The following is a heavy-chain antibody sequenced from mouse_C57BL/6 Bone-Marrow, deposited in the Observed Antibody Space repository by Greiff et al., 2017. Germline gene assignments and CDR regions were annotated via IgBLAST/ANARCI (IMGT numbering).Heavy chain of an antibody. J-gene: IGHJ2*01. Sequence: VKLMESGPGLVAPSQSLSITCTVSGFSLTSYGVHWVRQPPGKGLEWLVVIWSDGSTTYNSALKSRLSISKDNSKSQVFLKMNSLQTDGTAMYYCARQGYNHGGFDYWGQGTTLTVSS. CDR1: GFSLTSYG. V-gene: IGHV2-6-1*01. CDR3: ARQGYNHGGFDY. D-gene: IGHD1-3*01. CDR2: IWSDGST.